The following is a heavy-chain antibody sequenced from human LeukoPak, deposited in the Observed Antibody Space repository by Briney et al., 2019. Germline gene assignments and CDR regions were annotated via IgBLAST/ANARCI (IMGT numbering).Heavy chain of an antibody. CDR2: IYSGGTT. Sequence: GGSLRLSCAASGFTVNSNYMSWVRQAPGKGLEWVSVIYSGGTTYYADSVRGRFTISRDNSKRTLYLEMNSLRAEDTAAYYCAKHGGSHYNYYFDYWAREPWSPSPQ. V-gene: IGHV3-53*01. D-gene: IGHD1-26*01. J-gene: IGHJ4*02. CDR3: AKHGGSHYNYYFDY. CDR1: GFTVNSNY.